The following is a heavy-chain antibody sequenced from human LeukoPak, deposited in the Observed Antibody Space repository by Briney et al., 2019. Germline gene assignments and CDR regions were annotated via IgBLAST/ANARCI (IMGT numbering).Heavy chain of an antibody. D-gene: IGHD1-1*01. J-gene: IGHJ4*02. CDR2: IKSKTDAGTI. V-gene: IGHV3-15*01. Sequence: GGSLRLSCAASGFTVSSNYMSWVRQAPGKGLEWVGHIKSKTDAGTIDYAAPVKGRFIISRDDSKNTLYLQMNSLKSEDTAVYYCTTGGATTCYYWGRGALVTVSS. CDR3: TTGGATTCYY. CDR1: GFTVSSNY.